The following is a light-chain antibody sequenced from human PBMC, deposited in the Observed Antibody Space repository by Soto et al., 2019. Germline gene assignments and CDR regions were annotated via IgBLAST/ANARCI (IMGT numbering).Light chain of an antibody. V-gene: IGLV2-14*03. CDR2: DVS. CDR3: SSYTDFNLYV. J-gene: IGLJ1*01. Sequence: QSAXTQPASVXXXXXXSXXXXXXXXXXXLSGSNYVSCYQHQPGKAPKLVIFDVSGRPSGISNRFSGSKSGNTASLTISGLRPEDEADYYCSSYTDFNLYVFGTGTKLTVL. CDR1: XXXLSGSNY.